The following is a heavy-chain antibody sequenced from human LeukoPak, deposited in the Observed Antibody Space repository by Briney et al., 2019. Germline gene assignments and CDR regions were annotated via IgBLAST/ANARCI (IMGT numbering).Heavy chain of an antibody. CDR2: ISSRGTTT. V-gene: IGHV3-48*03. CDR1: GLTFSNYE. J-gene: IGHJ3*02. CDR3: VRDRGTATVRSFDI. D-gene: IGHD4-17*01. Sequence: PGGSDRLSCAASGLTFSNYEMNWVRQAPGKGLEGVSYISSRGTTTHYADSVKGRFIISRDNAENSLYLQMNSLRVEDTALYHCVRDRGTATVRSFDIWGQGTMVTVSS.